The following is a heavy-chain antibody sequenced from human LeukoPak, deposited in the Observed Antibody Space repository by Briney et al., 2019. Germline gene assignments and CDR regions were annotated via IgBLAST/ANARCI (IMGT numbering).Heavy chain of an antibody. D-gene: IGHD6-13*01. J-gene: IGHJ4*02. Sequence: ASVKVSCKASGYTFTTSGISWVRQAPGQGLEWMGWISGNNGNTKYAQKFQRRVTMTIDTSTSTAYMELRNLIPDDTAFYYCARESGILAAGKIYYFDYWGPGTLLTVSS. CDR1: GYTFTTSG. CDR2: ISGNNGNT. CDR3: ARESGILAAGKIYYFDY. V-gene: IGHV1-18*01.